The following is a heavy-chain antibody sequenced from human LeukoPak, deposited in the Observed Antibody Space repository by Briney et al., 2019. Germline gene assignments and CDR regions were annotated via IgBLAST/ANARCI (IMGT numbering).Heavy chain of an antibody. V-gene: IGHV1-18*01. CDR1: GYTFTIYG. J-gene: IGHJ4*02. CDR3: ARGLLLEQAFDY. CDR2: ISAYNGNT. Sequence: ASVTVSFKSSGYTFTIYGISWVRQAPGQGLEWMGWISAYNGNTNYAQKLQGRVTMTTDTSTSTAYMELRSLRSDDTAVYYCARGLLLEQAFDYWGQGTLVTVSS. D-gene: IGHD2-15*01.